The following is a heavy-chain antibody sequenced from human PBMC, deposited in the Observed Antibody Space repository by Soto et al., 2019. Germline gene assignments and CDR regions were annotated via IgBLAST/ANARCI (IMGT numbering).Heavy chain of an antibody. V-gene: IGHV3-66*01. Sequence: GGSLRLSCAASGFTVSSNYMSWVRQAPGKGLEWVSVIYSGGSTYYADSVKGRFTISRDNSKNTLYLQMNSLRAEDTAVYYCARNYYFWSGFYYYMGVWGKGTTVTVSS. J-gene: IGHJ6*03. CDR2: IYSGGST. CDR1: GFTVSSNY. D-gene: IGHD3-3*01. CDR3: ARNYYFWSGFYYYMGV.